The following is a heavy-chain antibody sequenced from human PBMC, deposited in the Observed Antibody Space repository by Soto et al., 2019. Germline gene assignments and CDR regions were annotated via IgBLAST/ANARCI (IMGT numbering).Heavy chain of an antibody. J-gene: IGHJ6*03. CDR1: GFTFGDYA. CDR3: TRLDCSSTSCYGSDYYYYMDV. Sequence: GGSLRLSCTASGFTFGDYAMSWFRQAPGKGLEWVGFIRSKAYGGTTEYAASVKGRFTISRDDSKSIAYLQMNSLKTEDTAVYYCTRLDCSSTSCYGSDYYYYMDVWGKGTTVTVSS. CDR2: IRSKAYGGTT. D-gene: IGHD2-2*01. V-gene: IGHV3-49*03.